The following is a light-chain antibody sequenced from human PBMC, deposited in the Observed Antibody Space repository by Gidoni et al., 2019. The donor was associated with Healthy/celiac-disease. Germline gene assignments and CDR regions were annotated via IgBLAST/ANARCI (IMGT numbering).Light chain of an antibody. J-gene: IGKJ2*01. CDR2: KAS. Sequence: DIQMTPSPSTLSASVGDSVSITCRASQSISSWLAWYPQKPGKAPKLLIYKASSLESGVPSRFSGSGSGTEFTLTISSLQPDDFATYYCQQYNSYSRYTFGQGTKLEIK. V-gene: IGKV1-5*03. CDR1: QSISSW. CDR3: QQYNSYSRYT.